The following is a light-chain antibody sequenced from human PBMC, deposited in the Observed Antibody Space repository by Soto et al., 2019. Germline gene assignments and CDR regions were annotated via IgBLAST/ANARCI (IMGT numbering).Light chain of an antibody. J-gene: IGLJ1*01. CDR3: LLSYSGARV. CDR1: TGAVTGGHY. CDR2: DTS. Sequence: QAVVTQEPSLTVSPGGTVTLTCGSSTGAVTGGHYPYWFQQTPGQAPRPLIYDTSNKHSWTPARFSGSLLGGKAALTLSGAQPEDEAEYYCLLSYSGARVFGTGTKVTVL. V-gene: IGLV7-46*01.